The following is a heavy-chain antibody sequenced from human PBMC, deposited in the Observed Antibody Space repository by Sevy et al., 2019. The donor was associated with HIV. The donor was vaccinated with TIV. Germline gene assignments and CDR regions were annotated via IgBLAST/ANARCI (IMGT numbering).Heavy chain of an antibody. D-gene: IGHD6-13*01. CDR2: ISYDGSNK. Sequence: GGSLRLSCAASGFTFSSYGMHWVRQAPGKGLEWVAVISYDGSNKYYADSVKGRFTIYRDNSKNTLYQQMNSLRAEDTAVYYCAKEGSSSSWYTLVDYWGQGTLVTVSS. J-gene: IGHJ4*02. CDR1: GFTFSSYG. CDR3: AKEGSSSSWYTLVDY. V-gene: IGHV3-30*18.